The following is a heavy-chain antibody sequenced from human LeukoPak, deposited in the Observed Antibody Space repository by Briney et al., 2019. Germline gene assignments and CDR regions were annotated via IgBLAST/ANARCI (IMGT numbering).Heavy chain of an antibody. D-gene: IGHD4-23*01. CDR2: IYYSGST. CDR1: GGSISGNYY. CDR3: ASNSGRSYWYFDL. V-gene: IGHV4-30-4*01. Sequence: SETLSLTCTVSGGSISGNYYWEWIRQPPGKGLEWIGYIYYSGSTYYNPSLKSRVTISVDTSKNQFSLKLSSVTAADTAVYYCASNSGRSYWYFDLWGRGTLVTVSS. J-gene: IGHJ2*01.